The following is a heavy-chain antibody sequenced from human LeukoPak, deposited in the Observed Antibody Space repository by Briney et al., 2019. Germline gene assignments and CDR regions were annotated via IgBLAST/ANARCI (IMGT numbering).Heavy chain of an antibody. CDR2: IIAIFGTA. Sequence: SVKVSCKASGGTFSSYAMSWVRQAPGQGLEWMGGIIAIFGTANYAQKLQGRVTITTDESTSTAYMEMSRLRCEDTGLYYCASSPSSSSREPFDIWGQGTMVTLSS. J-gene: IGHJ3*02. V-gene: IGHV1-69*05. CDR3: ASSPSSSSREPFDI. CDR1: GGTFSSYA. D-gene: IGHD6-6*01.